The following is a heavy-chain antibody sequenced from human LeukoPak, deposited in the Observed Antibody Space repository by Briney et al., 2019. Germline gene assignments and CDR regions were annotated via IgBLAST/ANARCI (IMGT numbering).Heavy chain of an antibody. CDR3: AREVHTGIDY. D-gene: IGHD1-14*01. CDR2: ISSSASTI. J-gene: IGHJ4*02. Sequence: GGSLRLSCAASGFTFGDYYMSWIRQAPGKGLKWVSYISSSASTIHYADSVKGRFTISRDNAKNSLYLQMNSLRAEDSAVYYCAREVHTGIDYWGQGTLVTVSS. CDR1: GFTFGDYY. V-gene: IGHV3-11*01.